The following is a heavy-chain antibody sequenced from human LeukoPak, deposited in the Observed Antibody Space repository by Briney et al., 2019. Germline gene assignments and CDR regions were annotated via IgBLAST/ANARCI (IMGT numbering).Heavy chain of an antibody. D-gene: IGHD3-22*01. CDR1: GYTFTSYG. Sequence: ASVKVSCKASGYTFTSYGISWVRQAPGQGLEWMGWISAYNGNTNYAQRLQGRVTMTTDTSTSTAHMELRSLRSDDTAVYYCARDYYDSSGYPPFDYWGQGTLVTVSS. J-gene: IGHJ4*02. V-gene: IGHV1-18*01. CDR2: ISAYNGNT. CDR3: ARDYYDSSGYPPFDY.